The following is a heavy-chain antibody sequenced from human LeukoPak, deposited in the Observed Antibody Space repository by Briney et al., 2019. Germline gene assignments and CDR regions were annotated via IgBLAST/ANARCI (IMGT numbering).Heavy chain of an antibody. CDR2: TKEDGSEK. Sequence: GGCLRDSSVAPGFTFSRYVMYCVCPGLGGGLERVSKTKEDGSEKYYVDSLKGRFTISRDNSKNSVYLQMNSLRDEDTAVYYCASQTSGYYRGDFDYWGQGNLVIVSS. CDR1: GFTFSRYV. CDR3: ASQTSGYYRGDFDY. J-gene: IGHJ4*02. D-gene: IGHD3-22*01. V-gene: IGHV3-7*01.